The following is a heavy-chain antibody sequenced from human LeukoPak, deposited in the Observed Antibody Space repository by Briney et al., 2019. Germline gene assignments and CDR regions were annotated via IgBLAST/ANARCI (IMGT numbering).Heavy chain of an antibody. CDR3: ARATLARAAAIYWFDP. CDR1: DGSISSGSYY. J-gene: IGHJ5*02. D-gene: IGHD2-2*02. CDR2: IYTSGST. V-gene: IGHV4-61*02. Sequence: SQTLSLTCTVSDGSISSGSYYWSWIRQPAGKGLEWIGRIYTSGSTNYNPSLKSRVTISVDTSKNQFSLKLSSVTAADTAVYYCARATLARAAAIYWFDPWGQGTLVTVSS.